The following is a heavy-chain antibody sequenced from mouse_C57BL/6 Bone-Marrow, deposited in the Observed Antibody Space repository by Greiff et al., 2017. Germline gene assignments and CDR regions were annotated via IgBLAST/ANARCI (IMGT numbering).Heavy chain of an antibody. V-gene: IGHV5-4*01. CDR3: ARGCWERGNYFDY. J-gene: IGHJ2*01. CDR2: ISDGCSYT. Sequence: EVQLVESGGGLVKPGGSLKLSCAASGFTFSSYAMSWVRQTPEKRLEWVATISDGCSYTYYPDNVKGRFTISRDNAKNNLYLQMSHLKSEDTAMYYCARGCWERGNYFDYWGQGTTLTVSS. D-gene: IGHD4-1*01. CDR1: GFTFSSYA.